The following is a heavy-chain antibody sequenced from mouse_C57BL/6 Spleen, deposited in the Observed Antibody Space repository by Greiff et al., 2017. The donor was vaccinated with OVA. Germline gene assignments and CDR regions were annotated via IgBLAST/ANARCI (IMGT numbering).Heavy chain of an antibody. Sequence: VQLQQPGAELVKPGASVKLSCKASGYTFTSYWMQWVKQRPGQGLEWIGEIDPSDSYTNYNQKFKGKATLTVDTSSSTAYMQLSSLTSEDAAVYYCARGLTGTGADWGQGTLVTVSA. J-gene: IGHJ3*01. CDR2: IDPSDSYT. V-gene: IGHV1-50*01. D-gene: IGHD4-1*01. CDR1: GYTFTSYW. CDR3: ARGLTGTGAD.